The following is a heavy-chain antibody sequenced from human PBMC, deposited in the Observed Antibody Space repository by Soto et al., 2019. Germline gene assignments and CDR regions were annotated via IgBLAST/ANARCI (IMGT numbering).Heavy chain of an antibody. Sequence: GGSLRLSCAASGFTFSSYGMHWVRQAPGKGLEWVAVISYDGSNKYYADSVKGRFTISRDNSKNTLYLQMNSLRAEDTAVYYCAKGSSRSSWYYFDYWGQGTLVTVSS. V-gene: IGHV3-30*18. J-gene: IGHJ4*02. CDR2: ISYDGSNK. CDR1: GFTFSSYG. D-gene: IGHD6-13*01. CDR3: AKGSSRSSWYYFDY.